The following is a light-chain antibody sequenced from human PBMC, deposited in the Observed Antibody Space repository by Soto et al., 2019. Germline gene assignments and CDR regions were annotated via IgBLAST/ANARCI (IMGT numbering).Light chain of an antibody. CDR3: QQYGSSPLFT. V-gene: IGKV3-20*01. J-gene: IGKJ3*01. Sequence: EIVLTQSPGTLSLSPGERATLSCRASQSVSSSYLAWYQQKPGQAPRLLIYGASSRATGIPDRFSGSGSGTAVTLTISRLEPEDFAVYYCQQYGSSPLFTCGPGTRVDIK. CDR1: QSVSSSY. CDR2: GAS.